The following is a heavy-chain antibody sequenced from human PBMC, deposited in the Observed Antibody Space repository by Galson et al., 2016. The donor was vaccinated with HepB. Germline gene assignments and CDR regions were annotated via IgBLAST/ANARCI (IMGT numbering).Heavy chain of an antibody. J-gene: IGHJ6*02. CDR2: VYPGDSDK. D-gene: IGHD3-9*01. CDR1: GYRFANYW. Sequence: QSGAEVKKPGESLKISCKASGYRFANYWIGWVRQMPGKGLEWMGDVYPGDSDKRYSPSFQGQVTISVDKSITTAYLQWNSLKASDTAIYYCARHFDPPPNHFYYYGMDVWGQGTTVTVSS. CDR3: ARHFDPPPNHFYYYGMDV. V-gene: IGHV5-51*01.